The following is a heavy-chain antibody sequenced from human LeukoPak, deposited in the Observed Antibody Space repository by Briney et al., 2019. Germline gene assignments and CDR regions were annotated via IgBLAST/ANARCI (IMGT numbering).Heavy chain of an antibody. D-gene: IGHD3-10*01. V-gene: IGHV3-23*01. CDR3: AKRGIVIRAVIIVGFHKEAYYFDY. J-gene: IGHJ4*02. Sequence: GGSLRLSCAVSGITLSNYGMSWVRQAPGKGLEWVAGISDSGGSTNYADSVKGRYTISRDNPKNTLYLQMNSLRAEDTAVYFCAKRGIVIRAVIIVGFHKEAYYFDYWGQGALVTVSS. CDR1: GITLSNYG. CDR2: ISDSGGST.